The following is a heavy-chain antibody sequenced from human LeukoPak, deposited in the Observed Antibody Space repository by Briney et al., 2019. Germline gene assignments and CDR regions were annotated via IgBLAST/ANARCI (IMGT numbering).Heavy chain of an antibody. CDR3: ASEAYCGGDCYSLGI. CDR2: IIPIFGTA. V-gene: IGHV1-69*13. D-gene: IGHD2-21*02. CDR1: GGTFSSYA. J-gene: IGHJ3*02. Sequence: ASVKVSCKASGGTFSSYAISWVRQAPGQGLEWMGGIIPIFGTANYAQKFQGRVTITADESTSTAYMELSSLRSEDTAVYYCASEAYCGGDCYSLGIWGQGTMVTVSS.